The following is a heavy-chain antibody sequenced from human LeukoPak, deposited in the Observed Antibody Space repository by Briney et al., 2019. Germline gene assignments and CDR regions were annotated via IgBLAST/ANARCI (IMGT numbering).Heavy chain of an antibody. CDR3: AKDIGGGGQQLADY. J-gene: IGHJ4*02. CDR1: GFTFSSYW. D-gene: IGHD6-13*01. V-gene: IGHV3-74*03. CDR2: INTDGTST. Sequence: GGSLRLSCAASGFTFSSYWTHWVRQAPGKRLVWVSRINTDGTSTMYADSVKGRFTISRDNAKNSLYLQMNSLRAEDTALYYCAKDIGGGGQQLADYWGQGTLVTVSS.